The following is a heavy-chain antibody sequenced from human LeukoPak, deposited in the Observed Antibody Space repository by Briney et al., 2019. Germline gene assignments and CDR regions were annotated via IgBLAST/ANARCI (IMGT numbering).Heavy chain of an antibody. J-gene: IGHJ6*02. CDR3: AKAAHFYGLDD. V-gene: IGHV3-23*01. CDR2: ISASGGRT. CDR1: GFTYRSQA. Sequence: GGALRLSCVGSGFTYRSQAMAWVRPGPGNGLDGVSHISASGGRTRYADSVKGRFTSCRVHSKNTLYLQMTGRRDDDPVVFFCAKAAHFYGLDDWGQGTTVAISS. D-gene: IGHD2-15*01.